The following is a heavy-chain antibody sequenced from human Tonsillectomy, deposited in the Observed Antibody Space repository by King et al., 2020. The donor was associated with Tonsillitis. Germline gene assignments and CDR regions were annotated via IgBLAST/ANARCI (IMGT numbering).Heavy chain of an antibody. J-gene: IGHJ4*02. CDR3: ARLDYGSGSYMFDY. Sequence: EKQLVQSGVEVKKPGESLRISCKGSGYGLTSYWISWVRQMPGKGLEWMGNIDPRDSYTNYSPSFQGHVTISADKSISTAYLQWSSLKASDTAMYYCARLDYGSGSYMFDYWGQGTLVTVSS. CDR2: IDPRDSYT. CDR1: GYGLTSYW. V-gene: IGHV5-10-1*03. D-gene: IGHD3-10*01.